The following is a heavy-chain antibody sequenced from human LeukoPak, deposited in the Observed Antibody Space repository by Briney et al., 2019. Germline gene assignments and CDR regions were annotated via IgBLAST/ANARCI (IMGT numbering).Heavy chain of an antibody. Sequence: ASVKVSCKASGYTFNSYGFSWVRQAPGQGLEWVGWISNYNGDTRYAQKFQGRVTMTTDTSTRTSNMELRNLGSDDTAVYYCATDEVVGAPRPLDYWGQGTLVTVSS. CDR2: ISNYNGDT. CDR1: GYTFNSYG. V-gene: IGHV1-18*01. D-gene: IGHD2-15*01. CDR3: ATDEVVGAPRPLDY. J-gene: IGHJ4*02.